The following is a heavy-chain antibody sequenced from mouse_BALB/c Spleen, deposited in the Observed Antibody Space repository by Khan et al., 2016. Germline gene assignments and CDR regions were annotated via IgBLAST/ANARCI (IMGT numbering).Heavy chain of an antibody. CDR1: GFTFSNYV. Sequence: EVELVESGGGLVKPGGSLKLSCAASGFTFSNYVMSWVRQTPEKRLEWVASIRSGGSTYYPDSVKGRFNISRDYVRKILYLQMSSLRSEDTSMYFCARIGDGYHYAMDYWGQGTSVTVSS. D-gene: IGHD2-3*01. J-gene: IGHJ4*01. CDR2: IRSGGST. V-gene: IGHV5-6-5*01. CDR3: ARIGDGYHYAMDY.